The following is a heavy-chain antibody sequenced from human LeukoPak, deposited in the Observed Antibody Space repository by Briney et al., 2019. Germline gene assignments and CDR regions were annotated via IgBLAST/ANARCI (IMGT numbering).Heavy chain of an antibody. CDR2: AGWAGGTT. Sequence: GGSLRLSCATSGFNFGRYTIHWVRQAPGKGLEWVSLAGWAGGTTFYSDSVRARFTISRDSGRKSVYLQMNSLTTDDTAFYFCAKELDTMFFDYWGQGALVTVSS. J-gene: IGHJ4*02. V-gene: IGHV3-43*01. CDR3: AKELDTMFFDY. CDR1: GFNFGRYT. D-gene: IGHD3-10*02.